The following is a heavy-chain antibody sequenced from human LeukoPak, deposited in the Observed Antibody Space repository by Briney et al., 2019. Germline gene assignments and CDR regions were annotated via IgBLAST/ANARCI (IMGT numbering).Heavy chain of an antibody. Sequence: SETLSLTCAVYGGSFSGYYWSWIRQPPGKGLEWIGYIYYSGGTNYNPSLKSRVTISVDTSKNQFSLKLSSVTAADTAVYYCARGYYGSGSYFVDYWGQGTLVTVSS. CDR2: IYYSGGT. J-gene: IGHJ4*02. CDR3: ARGYYGSGSYFVDY. D-gene: IGHD3-10*01. CDR1: GGSFSGYY. V-gene: IGHV4-59*01.